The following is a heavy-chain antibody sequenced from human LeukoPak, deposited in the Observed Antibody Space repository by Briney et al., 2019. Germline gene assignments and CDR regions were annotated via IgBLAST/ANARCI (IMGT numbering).Heavy chain of an antibody. CDR3: ANSDIVVVPTTILHTVGGGGPLDY. CDR2: ISGSGGST. CDR1: GFTFSSYA. J-gene: IGHJ4*02. Sequence: GGSLRLSCAASGFTFSSYAMSWVRQAPGKGLEWVSSISGSGGSTYYADSVKGRFTISRDNSKNTLYLQMNSLRAEDTAVYYCANSDIVVVPTTILHTVGGGGPLDYWGQGTLVTVSS. V-gene: IGHV3-23*01. D-gene: IGHD2-2*02.